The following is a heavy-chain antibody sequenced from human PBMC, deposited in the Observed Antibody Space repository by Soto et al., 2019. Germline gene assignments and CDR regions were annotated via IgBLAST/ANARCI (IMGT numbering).Heavy chain of an antibody. CDR1: GGTFSSYS. V-gene: IGHV1-69*13. D-gene: IGHD3-10*02. J-gene: IGHJ6*02. CDR2: IIPIFGTA. Sequence: SVKVSCKASGGTFSSYSISWVRQAPGQGLEWMGGIIPIFGTANYAQKFQGRVTITADESTSTAYMELSSLRSEDTAVYYCASVPVYYYYYYGMDVWGQGTTVTVSS. CDR3: ASVPVYYYYYYGMDV.